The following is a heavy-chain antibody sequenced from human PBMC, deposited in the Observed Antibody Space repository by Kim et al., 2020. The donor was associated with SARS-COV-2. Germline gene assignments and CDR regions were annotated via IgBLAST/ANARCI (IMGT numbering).Heavy chain of an antibody. CDR3: VKGLIVVVIAAPYYFDY. Sequence: GGSLRLSCSVSGFTFSTYAMHWVRQAPGKGLEYVSAINNNRGTTYYADSVKGRFTISRDNSKNTLYLQMSSLRAEDTAVYYCVKGLIVVVIAAPYYFDYWGQGTLVTVSS. CDR1: GFTFSTYA. CDR2: INNNRGTT. D-gene: IGHD2-15*01. V-gene: IGHV3-64D*06. J-gene: IGHJ4*02.